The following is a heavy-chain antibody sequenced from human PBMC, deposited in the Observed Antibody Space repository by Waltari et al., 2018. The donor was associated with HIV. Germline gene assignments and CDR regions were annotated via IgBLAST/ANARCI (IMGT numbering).Heavy chain of an antibody. CDR1: VSGFLFSSYS. Sequence: EVQVVESGGGLVKPGGSLRLSCVASVSGFLFSSYSMTWLRQAPGKWLEWVSTISSTSDYIYYADSVKGRFTISRDNAQNSVYLQMNSLRVEDTATYYCARMPASYSSPDYWGPGTVVAVSS. CDR2: ISSTSDYI. D-gene: IGHD6-19*01. V-gene: IGHV3-21*04. CDR3: ARMPASYSSPDY. J-gene: IGHJ4*02.